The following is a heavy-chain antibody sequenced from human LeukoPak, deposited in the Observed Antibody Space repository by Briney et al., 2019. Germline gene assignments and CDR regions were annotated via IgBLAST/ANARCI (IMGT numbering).Heavy chain of an antibody. V-gene: IGHV4-39*07. CDR3: GRSYFQWELQSGFDY. CDR1: GGSISSSSYY. J-gene: IGHJ4*02. CDR2: IYYSGST. Sequence: SETPSLTCTVSGGSISSSSYYWGWIRQPPGKGLEWIGSIYYSGSTYYNPSLKSRVTISVDTSKNQFSLKLGSVTAADTAVYYCGRSYFQWELQSGFDYWGQGTLVTVSS. D-gene: IGHD1-26*01.